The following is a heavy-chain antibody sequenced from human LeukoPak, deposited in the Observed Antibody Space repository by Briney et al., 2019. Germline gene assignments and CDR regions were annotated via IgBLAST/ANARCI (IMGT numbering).Heavy chain of an antibody. D-gene: IGHD4-23*01. V-gene: IGHV1-69*04. CDR3: AREPYSGNPYFDY. J-gene: IGHJ4*02. Sequence: GSSVKVSCKASGGTFSSYAISWVRQAPGQGLEWMGRIIPILGIANYAQKFQGRVTITADKSTSTAYMELSSLRSEDTAMYYCAREPYSGNPYFDYWGQGTLVTVSS. CDR1: GGTFSSYA. CDR2: IIPILGIA.